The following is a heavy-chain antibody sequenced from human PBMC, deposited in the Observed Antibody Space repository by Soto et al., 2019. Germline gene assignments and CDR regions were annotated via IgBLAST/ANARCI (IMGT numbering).Heavy chain of an antibody. J-gene: IGHJ4*02. CDR2: IYYSGST. V-gene: IGHV4-61*08. Sequence: SETLSLTCTVSGGSINSTVSGGPDSPFYWSWIRQPPGKGLEWIGYIYYSGSTNYNPSLKSRVTISVDTSKNQFSLKLSSVTAADTAVYYCARVGYCSSTSCYFPQIDYWGQGTLVTVSS. D-gene: IGHD2-2*01. CDR3: ARVGYCSSTSCYFPQIDY. CDR1: GGSINSTVSGGPDSPFY.